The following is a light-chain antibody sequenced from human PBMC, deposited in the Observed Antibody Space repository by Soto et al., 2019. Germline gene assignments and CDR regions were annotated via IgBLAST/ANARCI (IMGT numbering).Light chain of an antibody. J-gene: IGKJ2*01. CDR3: QQSNSIPYT. V-gene: IGKV1-39*01. Sequence: DIQMTQSPSSLSASAGDRVTITCRASQSISSYLNWYQQKPGKAPKLLIYAASSLQSGVPSRFSGSGSGTDFTLTISSLQPEDFATYYCQQSNSIPYTFGQGTKLEIK. CDR1: QSISSY. CDR2: AAS.